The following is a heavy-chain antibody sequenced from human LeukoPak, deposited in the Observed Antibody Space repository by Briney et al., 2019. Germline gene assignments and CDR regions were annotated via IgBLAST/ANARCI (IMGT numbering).Heavy chain of an antibody. V-gene: IGHV3-23*01. Sequence: GGSLRLSCVASGFTFNIYSMSWVRQAPGKGLEWVSSITSSGDATFHAASVTGRFTISRDNSKSTLYLQMSRLRVEDTAVYYCAKDRPNYHESNGHYYRLNGDSWGQGTLVTVSS. CDR3: AKDRPNYHESNGHYYRLNGDS. D-gene: IGHD3-22*01. CDR1: GFTFNIYS. CDR2: ITSSGDAT. J-gene: IGHJ5*01.